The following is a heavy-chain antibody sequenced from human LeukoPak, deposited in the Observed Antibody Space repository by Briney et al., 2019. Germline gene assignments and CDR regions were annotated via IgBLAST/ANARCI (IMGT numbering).Heavy chain of an antibody. D-gene: IGHD6-13*01. CDR2: RYYRGST. J-gene: IGHJ4*02. CDR3: GRQENRIAAASAGY. Sequence: SETLTLTCIVSGDSISSSSSYWGWIRQPPGKGLEWIGSRYYRGSTYYNPSLKSRVTISEDTSKNQLSLKLSSVTAADTAVYYCGRQENRIAAASAGYWGQGVLVTVSS. CDR1: GDSISSSSSY. V-gene: IGHV4-39*01.